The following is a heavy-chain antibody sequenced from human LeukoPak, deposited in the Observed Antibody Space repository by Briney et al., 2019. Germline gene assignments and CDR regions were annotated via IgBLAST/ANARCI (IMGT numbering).Heavy chain of an antibody. CDR2: IKQDGSEK. Sequence: GGSLRLSCAASGFTFSSYWMSWVRQAPGKGLEWVANIKQDGSEKFYVDSVKGRLTISRDNAKNSLYLQMNSLRVEDTAMYYCGYGSGWIFDCRGQGALVTVSS. J-gene: IGHJ4*02. CDR1: GFTFSSYW. CDR3: GYGSGWIFDC. V-gene: IGHV3-7*01. D-gene: IGHD6-19*01.